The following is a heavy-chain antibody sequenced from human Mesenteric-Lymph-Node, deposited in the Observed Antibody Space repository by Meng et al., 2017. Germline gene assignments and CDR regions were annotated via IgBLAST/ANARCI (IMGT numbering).Heavy chain of an antibody. CDR2: ISWNSGNI. J-gene: IGHJ5*02. CDR3: ARDRDYYGSGSYGNWFDP. Sequence: SLKISCSASGFSFEDYAMHWVRQAPGKGLEWVSGISWNSGNIGYADSVKGRFTISRDNAKNSLYLQMNSLRAEDTAVYYCARDRDYYGSGSYGNWFDPWGQGTLVTVSS. V-gene: IGHV3-9*01. D-gene: IGHD3-10*01. CDR1: GFSFEDYA.